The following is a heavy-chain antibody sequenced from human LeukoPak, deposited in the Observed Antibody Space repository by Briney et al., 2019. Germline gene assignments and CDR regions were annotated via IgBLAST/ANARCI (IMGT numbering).Heavy chain of an antibody. V-gene: IGHV3-48*03. CDR2: ISSSGSTI. CDR3: ARDVFSSGWVYYYYMDV. Sequence: PGGSLRLSCAASGFTFSSYEMNWVRQAPGKGLEWVSYISSSGSTIYYADSVKGRFTISRDNAKNSRYLQMNSLRAEDTAVYYCARDVFSSGWVYYYYMDVWGKGTTVTISS. D-gene: IGHD6-19*01. CDR1: GFTFSSYE. J-gene: IGHJ6*03.